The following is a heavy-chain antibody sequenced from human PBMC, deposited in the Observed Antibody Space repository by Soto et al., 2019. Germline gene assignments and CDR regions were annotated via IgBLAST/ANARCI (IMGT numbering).Heavy chain of an antibody. CDR2: ISWNSGSI. V-gene: IGHV3-9*01. J-gene: IGHJ4*02. D-gene: IGHD3-16*01. CDR3: AKDGAAYIWGSTD. Sequence: EVQLVESGGGLVQPGRSLRLSCAASGFTFDDYAMHWVRQAPGKGLEWVSGISWNSGSIGYADSVKGRFTISRDNAKNSLYLQMNCLRAEDTALYYCAKDGAAYIWGSTDWGQGTLVTVSS. CDR1: GFTFDDYA.